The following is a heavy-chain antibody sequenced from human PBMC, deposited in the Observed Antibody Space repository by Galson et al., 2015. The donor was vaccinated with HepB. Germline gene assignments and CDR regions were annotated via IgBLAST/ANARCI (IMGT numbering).Heavy chain of an antibody. CDR1: GFTFSSYS. J-gene: IGHJ4*02. CDR2: ISSSSSYI. CDR3: ASRDFGVVINNY. D-gene: IGHD3-3*01. Sequence: SLRLSCAASGFTFSSYSMNWVRQAPGKGLEWVSSISSSSSYIYYADSVKGRFTISRDNAKNSLYLQMNSLRAEDTAVYYCASRDFGVVINNYWGQGTLVTVSS. V-gene: IGHV3-21*01.